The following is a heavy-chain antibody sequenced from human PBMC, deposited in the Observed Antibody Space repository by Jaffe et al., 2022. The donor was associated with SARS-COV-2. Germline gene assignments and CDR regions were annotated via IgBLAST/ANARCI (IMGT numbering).Heavy chain of an antibody. J-gene: IGHJ4*02. CDR2: ISYDGSNK. CDR3: ARDSSLPDTAMDLLFDY. CDR1: GFTFSSYA. Sequence: QVQLVESGGGVVQPGRSLRLSCAASGFTFSSYAMHWVRQAPGKGLEWVAVISYDGSNKYYADSVKGRFTISRDNSKNTLYLQMNSLRAEDTAVYYCARDSSLPDTAMDLLFDYWGQGTLVTVSS. D-gene: IGHD5-18*01. V-gene: IGHV3-30-3*01.